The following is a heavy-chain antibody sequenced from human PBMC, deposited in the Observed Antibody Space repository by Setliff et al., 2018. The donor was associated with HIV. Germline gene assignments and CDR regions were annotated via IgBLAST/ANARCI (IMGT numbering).Heavy chain of an antibody. CDR1: GFTFSSHG. Sequence: PGGSLRLSCAASGFTFSSHGMHWVRRAPGKGLECVANIWYDGSKKYYGDSVKGRFTISRDTSNNTLYLQMNSLRAEDTAVYYCAKDGLAGYFESWGLGTLVTVSS. CDR3: AKDGLAGYFES. D-gene: IGHD1-1*01. V-gene: IGHV3-33*06. J-gene: IGHJ4*02. CDR2: IWYDGSKK.